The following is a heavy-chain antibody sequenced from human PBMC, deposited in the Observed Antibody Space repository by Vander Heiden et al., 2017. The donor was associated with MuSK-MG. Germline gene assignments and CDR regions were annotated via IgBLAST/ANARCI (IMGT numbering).Heavy chain of an antibody. CDR3: ARGYYGSGSYYNMVYYYYYGMDV. V-gene: IGHV4-34*01. CDR2: INHSGST. Sequence: QVQLQQWGAGLLKPSETLSLTCAVYGGSFSGYYWSWIRQPPGKGLEWIGEINHSGSTNYNPSLKSRVTISVDTSKNQFSLKLSSVTAADTDVYYCARGYYGSGSYYNMVYYYYYGMDVWGQGTTVTVSS. CDR1: GGSFSGYY. J-gene: IGHJ6*02. D-gene: IGHD3-10*01.